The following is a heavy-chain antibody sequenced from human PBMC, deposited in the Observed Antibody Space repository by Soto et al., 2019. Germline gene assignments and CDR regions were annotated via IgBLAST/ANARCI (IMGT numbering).Heavy chain of an antibody. CDR1: GFTFSGYA. Sequence: PGGSLRLSCAASGFTFSGYAMTWVRQAPGKGLEWVSAISGSGGTTYYADSVKGRFTISRDNSKNTLYLQMSSLRVDDTAVYYCAKGSVAGTKSYSGMDVWGQGNTLTISS. J-gene: IGHJ6*02. D-gene: IGHD6-19*01. V-gene: IGHV3-23*01. CDR2: ISGSGGTT. CDR3: AKGSVAGTKSYSGMDV.